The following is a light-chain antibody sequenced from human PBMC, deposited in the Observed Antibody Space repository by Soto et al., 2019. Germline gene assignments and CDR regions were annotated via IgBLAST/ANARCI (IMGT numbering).Light chain of an antibody. Sequence: VMTQAPATLSVSPGERATLSCRASQTINNNIAWYQLKDGQVPRLLIYGASTRATDIPARFSGSGSGTEFTLTISSLQSEDFAEYHCQQYYTWPSWTFGQGTKVDIK. V-gene: IGKV3-15*01. CDR2: GAS. CDR1: QTINNN. CDR3: QQYYTWPSWT. J-gene: IGKJ1*01.